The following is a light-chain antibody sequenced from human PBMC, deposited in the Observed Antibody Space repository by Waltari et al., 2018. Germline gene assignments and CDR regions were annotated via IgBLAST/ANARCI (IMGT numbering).Light chain of an antibody. J-gene: IGLJ3*02. CDR1: SSDFGRYDI. Sequence: QSALTQPAAVSGSPGQSVTTSCTGASSDFGRYDIVSWYQQHPGNAPKLVISDVSKRPSGVSDRFSGSKSGDTASLTISGLQFEDEADYYCCSYAGNYVWVFGGGTRLTVL. CDR3: CSYAGNYVWV. CDR2: DVS. V-gene: IGLV2-23*02.